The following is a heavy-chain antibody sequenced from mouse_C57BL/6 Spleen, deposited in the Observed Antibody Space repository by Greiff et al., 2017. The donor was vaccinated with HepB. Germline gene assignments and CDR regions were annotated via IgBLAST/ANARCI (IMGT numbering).Heavy chain of an antibody. D-gene: IGHD1-1*01. CDR3: GRGLYYYGSRFAY. J-gene: IGHJ3*01. CDR2: IRSKSNNYAT. CDR1: GFSFNTYA. Sequence: EVQGVESGGGLVQPKGSLKLSCAASGFSFNTYAMNWVRQAPGKGLEWVARIRSKSNNYATYYADSVKDRFTISRDDSESMLYLQMNNLKTEDTAMDYCGRGLYYYGSRFAYWGQGTLVTVSA. V-gene: IGHV10-1*01.